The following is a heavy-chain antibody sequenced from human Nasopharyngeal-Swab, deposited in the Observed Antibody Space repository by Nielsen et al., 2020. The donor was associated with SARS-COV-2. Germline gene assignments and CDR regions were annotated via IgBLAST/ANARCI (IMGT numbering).Heavy chain of an antibody. Sequence: GVLKISCAASGFTFSSYWMSWVRQAPGKGLEWVSVISGDSDTTYYADSVRGRFTISRDNSKNTLNLQMNNLRAEDTAIYYCAKDRDSGDDSEEYYHYYGMDVWGQGAPVTVSS. J-gene: IGHJ6*02. V-gene: IGHV3-23*01. D-gene: IGHD5-12*01. CDR1: GFTFSSYW. CDR3: AKDRDSGDDSEEYYHYYGMDV. CDR2: ISGDSDTT.